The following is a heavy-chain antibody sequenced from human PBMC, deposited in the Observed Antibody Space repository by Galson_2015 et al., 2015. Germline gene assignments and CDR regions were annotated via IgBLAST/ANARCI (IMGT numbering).Heavy chain of an antibody. CDR1: GFTVSSNY. D-gene: IGHD3-10*01. J-gene: IGHJ4*02. Sequence: SLRLSCAASGFTVSSNYMSWVRQAPGKGLEWVANIKQDGNEKYYADSVKGRFTIFRDNAKNLLYLQMNNLRDEDTAVCYCARRGPSPDWGQGTLVTVSS. CDR2: IKQDGNEK. CDR3: ARRGPSPD. V-gene: IGHV3-7*01.